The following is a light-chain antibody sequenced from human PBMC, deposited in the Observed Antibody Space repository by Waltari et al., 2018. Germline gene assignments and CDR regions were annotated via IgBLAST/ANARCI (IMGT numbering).Light chain of an antibody. J-gene: IGKJ1*01. Sequence: DFQMTQSQSSLSASVGDRVTITCRASQYISTYLNWYQQKPGKGPKLLIYAASTLQSGVPSRFSGSGSGTDFTFTISSLQLEDVATYYCQQSYDTPRTFGQGTKVEVK. CDR2: AAS. CDR3: QQSYDTPRT. V-gene: IGKV1-39*01. CDR1: QYISTY.